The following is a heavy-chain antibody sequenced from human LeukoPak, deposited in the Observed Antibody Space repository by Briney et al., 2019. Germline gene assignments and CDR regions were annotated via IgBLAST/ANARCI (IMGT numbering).Heavy chain of an antibody. V-gene: IGHV4-59*01. D-gene: IGHD3-22*01. Sequence: SETLSLTCTVSGGSISSYYWSWIRQPPGKGLEWIGYTFYSGSTNYHPSLKRRVTISVVTSKIQFSLKLSFVTAADTAVYYCARVRDRSGYYCYLDYWGQGTLVTVSS. J-gene: IGHJ4*02. CDR2: TFYSGST. CDR1: GGSISSYY. CDR3: ARVRDRSGYYCYLDY.